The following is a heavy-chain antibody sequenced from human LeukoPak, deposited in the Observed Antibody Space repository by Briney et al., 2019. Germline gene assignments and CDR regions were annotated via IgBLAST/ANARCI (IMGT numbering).Heavy chain of an antibody. Sequence: TSQTLSLTCTVSGGSISSGDYYWSWIRQPPGKGLEWIGYIYCSGSTYYNPSLKSRVTISVDTSKNQFSLKLSSVTAADTAVYYCARDWVGATGNFDYWGQGTLVTVSS. D-gene: IGHD1-26*01. V-gene: IGHV4-30-4*08. CDR3: ARDWVGATGNFDY. CDR1: GGSISSGDYY. CDR2: IYCSGST. J-gene: IGHJ4*02.